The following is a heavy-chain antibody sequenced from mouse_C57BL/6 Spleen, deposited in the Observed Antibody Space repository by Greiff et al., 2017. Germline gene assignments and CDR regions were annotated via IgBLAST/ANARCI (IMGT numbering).Heavy chain of an antibody. J-gene: IGHJ1*03. Sequence: QVQLQQSGAELVRPGASVTLSCKASGYTFTDYEMHWVKQTPVHGLEWIGAIDPETGGTAYNQKFKGKATLTVDKPSSTDYMRLSSLASEDSAVYYCARRDYYGWYNDVWGTGTTVTVTS. V-gene: IGHV1-15*01. D-gene: IGHD1-1*01. CDR3: ARRDYYGWYNDV. CDR2: IDPETGGT. CDR1: GYTFTDYE.